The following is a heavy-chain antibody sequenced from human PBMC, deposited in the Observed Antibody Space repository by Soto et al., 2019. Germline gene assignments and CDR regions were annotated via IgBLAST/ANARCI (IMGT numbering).Heavy chain of an antibody. V-gene: IGHV3-13*01. J-gene: IGHJ4*02. D-gene: IGHD2-21*02. CDR2: SGRVGDT. CDR3: VRSLCSCGHCSWIGFDY. CDR1: GFTFSTND. Sequence: EVQLVESGGGLVQPGGSLRFSCAAAGFTFSTNDMHWFRQGPGKGPDWVSGSGRVGDTYYAGSVTGRFIVSREDAKNSLYLQMTSLRAGDTAVDYCVRSLCSCGHCSWIGFDYWGQGNLVTVSS.